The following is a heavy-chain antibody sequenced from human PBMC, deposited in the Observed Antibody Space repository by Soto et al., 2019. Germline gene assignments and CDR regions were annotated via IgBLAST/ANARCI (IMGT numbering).Heavy chain of an antibody. D-gene: IGHD3-3*01. V-gene: IGHV3-33*01. J-gene: IGHJ6*02. CDR1: GFTFSSYG. CDR2: IWYDGSNK. Sequence: PGGSLRLSCAASGFTFSSYGMHWVRQAPGKGLEWVAVIWYDGSNKYYADSVKGRFTISRDNSKNTLYLQMNSLRAEDTAVYYCARDYLRFLEWLPNTAEYYYYYGMDVWGQGTTVTVSS. CDR3: ARDYLRFLEWLPNTAEYYYYYGMDV.